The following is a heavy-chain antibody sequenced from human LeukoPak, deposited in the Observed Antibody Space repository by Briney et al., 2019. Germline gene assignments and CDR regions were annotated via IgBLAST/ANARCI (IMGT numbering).Heavy chain of an antibody. CDR3: ARDEEAAYYGSGSYSDY. Sequence: GSSVKVSCKASGGTFSSYAISWVRQAPGQGLEWMGGIIPIFGTANYAQKFQGRVTITTDESTSTAYMELSSLRSEDTAVYCCARDEEAAYYGSGSYSDYWGQGTLVTVSS. CDR1: GGTFSSYA. D-gene: IGHD3-10*01. V-gene: IGHV1-69*05. CDR2: IIPIFGTA. J-gene: IGHJ4*02.